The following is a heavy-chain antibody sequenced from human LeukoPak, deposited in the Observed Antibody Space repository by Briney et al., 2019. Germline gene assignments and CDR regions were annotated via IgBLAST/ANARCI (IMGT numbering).Heavy chain of an antibody. CDR2: INHSGST. J-gene: IGHJ4*02. CDR1: GGSFSGYY. Sequence: PSETLSLTCAVYGGSFSGYYWSWIRQPPGKGLEWIGEINHSGSTNYNLSLKSRVTISVDTSKNQFSLKLSSVTAADTAVYYCASGGSDILTGYYEDYWGQGTLVTASS. D-gene: IGHD3-9*01. V-gene: IGHV4-34*01. CDR3: ASGGSDILTGYYEDY.